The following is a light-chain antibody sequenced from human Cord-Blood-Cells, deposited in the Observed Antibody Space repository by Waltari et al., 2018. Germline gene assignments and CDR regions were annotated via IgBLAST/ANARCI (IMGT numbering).Light chain of an antibody. CDR3: CSYAGSSTYV. J-gene: IGLJ1*01. Sequence: QSALTQPASVSGSPGQSITISCTGTSSDVGCYNLVSWYQQHPGKAPKLMIYEGSKRPSGVSNRFSGSKSGNTASLTIPGLQAEDEADYYCCSYAGSSTYVFGTGTKVTVL. CDR2: EGS. CDR1: SSDVGCYNL. V-gene: IGLV2-23*01.